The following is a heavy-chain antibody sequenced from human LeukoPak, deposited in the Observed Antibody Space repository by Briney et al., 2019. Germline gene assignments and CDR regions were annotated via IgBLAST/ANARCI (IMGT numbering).Heavy chain of an antibody. D-gene: IGHD3-10*01. CDR1: GYTFTSYD. CDR3: ARLTVGDNDY. Sequence: GASVKVSCNASGYTFTSYDINWVRQATGQGLEWMGWMNPNSGKTGYAQKFQGRVTMTRNTSISTAYMELSSLRSEDTAVYYCARLTVGDNDYWGQGTLVTVSS. V-gene: IGHV1-8*01. J-gene: IGHJ4*02. CDR2: MNPNSGKT.